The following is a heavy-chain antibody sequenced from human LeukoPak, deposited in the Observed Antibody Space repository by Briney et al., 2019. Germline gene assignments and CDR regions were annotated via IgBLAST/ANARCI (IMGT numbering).Heavy chain of an antibody. Sequence: RPSETLSLTCSVSGGSISSYSWSWIRQPPGKGLEWIGYIYNSGSTNYNPSLKSRITISVDTPKNHFSLKLTSVTAADTAVYYCAGASGSGSYPLDYWGQGTLVTVSS. J-gene: IGHJ4*02. CDR1: GGSISSYS. CDR3: AGASGSGSYPLDY. CDR2: IYNSGST. V-gene: IGHV4-59*01. D-gene: IGHD3-10*01.